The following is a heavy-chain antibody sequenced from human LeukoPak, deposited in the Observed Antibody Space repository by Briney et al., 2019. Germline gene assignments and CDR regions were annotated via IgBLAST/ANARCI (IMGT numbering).Heavy chain of an antibody. Sequence: GGSLRLSCAASGFTFDDYAMHWVRQAPGKGLEWVSGISWNSGSIGYADSVKGRFTISRDNAKNSLYLQMNSLRAEDTALYYCARGSLVAPFDYWGQGTLVTVSS. CDR1: GFTFDDYA. D-gene: IGHD5-12*01. J-gene: IGHJ4*02. CDR3: ARGSLVAPFDY. V-gene: IGHV3-9*01. CDR2: ISWNSGSI.